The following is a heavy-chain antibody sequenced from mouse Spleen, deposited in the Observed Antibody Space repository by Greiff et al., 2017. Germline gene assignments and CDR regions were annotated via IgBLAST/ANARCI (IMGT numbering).Heavy chain of an antibody. CDR3: ARGGYAMDY. CDR1: GYSITSGYY. CDR2: ISYDGSN. V-gene: IGHV3-6*01. Sequence: DVKLQESGPGLVKPSQSLSLTCSVTGYSITSGYYWNWIRQFPGNKLEWMGYISYDGSNNYNPSLKNRISITRDTSKNQFFLKLNSVTTEDTATYYCARGGYAMDYWGQGTSVTVSS. J-gene: IGHJ4*01.